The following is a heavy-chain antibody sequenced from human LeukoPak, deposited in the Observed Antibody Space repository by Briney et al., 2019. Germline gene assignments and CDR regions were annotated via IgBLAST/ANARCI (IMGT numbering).Heavy chain of an antibody. V-gene: IGHV1-46*01. D-gene: IGHD2-15*01. CDR3: ARDIEDIVGLPSLDAFHI. Sequence: ASVKVSCKASGYTFTSYYMHWVRQAPGQGLEWMGIINPSGGSTSYAQKFQGRVTMTRDTSISTAYMDLSSLTSDDTAVYFCARDIEDIVGLPSLDAFHIWGQGTMVTVSS. CDR1: GYTFTSYY. CDR2: INPSGGST. J-gene: IGHJ3*02.